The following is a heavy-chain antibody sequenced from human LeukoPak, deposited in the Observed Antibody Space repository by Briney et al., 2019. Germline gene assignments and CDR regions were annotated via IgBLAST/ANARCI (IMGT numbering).Heavy chain of an antibody. J-gene: IGHJ6*03. D-gene: IGHD6-19*01. V-gene: IGHV3-48*03. CDR3: AESSGWNYYYYYMDV. CDR2: ISSSGSTI. CDR1: GFTFSSYE. Sequence: GGSLRLSCAASGFTFSSYEMNWVRQAPGKGLEWVSYISSSGSTIYYADSVKGRFTISRDNAKNSLYLQMNSLRAEDTAVYYCAESSGWNYYYYYMDVWGEGTTVTVSS.